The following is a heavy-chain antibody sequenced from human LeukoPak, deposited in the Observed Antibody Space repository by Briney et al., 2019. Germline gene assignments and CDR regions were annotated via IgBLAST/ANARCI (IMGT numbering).Heavy chain of an antibody. V-gene: IGHV4-39*01. J-gene: IGHJ4*02. D-gene: IGHD6-13*01. Sequence: SETLSLTCTVSGVSISSISFSWGWIRQPPGKGLEWIGSIFYSGSTSYNPSLKSRVTISVDTSKNQFSLKLSPVTAADTAVYYCARHSGPYASSWFDYWGQGTLVTVSS. CDR1: GVSISSISFS. CDR3: ARHSGPYASSWFDY. CDR2: IFYSGST.